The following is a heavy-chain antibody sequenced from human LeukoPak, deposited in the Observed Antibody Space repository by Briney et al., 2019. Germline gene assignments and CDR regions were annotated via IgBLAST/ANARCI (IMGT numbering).Heavy chain of an antibody. D-gene: IGHD1-26*01. Sequence: SVKVSCKASGGTFSSYAISWVRQAPGQGLEWMGRIIPIFGIANYAQKFQGRVTITADKSTSTAYVELSSLRSEDTAVYYCARVGINWFDPWGQGTLVTVSS. V-gene: IGHV1-69*04. J-gene: IGHJ5*02. CDR2: IIPIFGIA. CDR3: ARVGINWFDP. CDR1: GGTFSSYA.